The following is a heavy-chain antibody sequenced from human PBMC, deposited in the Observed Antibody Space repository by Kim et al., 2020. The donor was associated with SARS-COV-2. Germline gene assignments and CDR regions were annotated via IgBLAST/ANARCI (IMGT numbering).Heavy chain of an antibody. D-gene: IGHD6-6*01. V-gene: IGHV3-23*01. J-gene: IGHJ5*02. Sequence: YADSVKGRFTSSRDNSKNTLYLQMNSLRAEDTAVYYCAKGRIAALGWFDPWGQGTLVTVSS. CDR3: AKGRIAALGWFDP.